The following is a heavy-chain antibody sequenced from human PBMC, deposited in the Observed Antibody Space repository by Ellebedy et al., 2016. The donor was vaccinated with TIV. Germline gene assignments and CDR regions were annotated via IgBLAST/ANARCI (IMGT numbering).Heavy chain of an antibody. Sequence: AASVKVSCKASGYTFTSYAMNWVRQAPGQGLEWMGWINTNTGNPTYAQAFTGRLVFSVDTSVNTAYLQISSLKAEDTAVYYCARDSYCGGGKCYRFEYWGQGTLVTVSS. CDR3: ARDSYCGGGKCYRFEY. V-gene: IGHV7-4-1*02. J-gene: IGHJ4*02. CDR2: INTNTGNP. CDR1: GYTFTSYA. D-gene: IGHD2-15*01.